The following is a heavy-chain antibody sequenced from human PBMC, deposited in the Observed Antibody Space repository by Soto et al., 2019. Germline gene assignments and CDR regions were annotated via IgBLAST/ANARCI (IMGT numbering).Heavy chain of an antibody. CDR1: AFKFSDYY. CDR3: ARAPDCGEGSCYRHFDL. V-gene: IGHV3-11*01. D-gene: IGHD2-15*01. Sequence: QVQLVESGGGLVKPGGSLRLSCAASAFKFSDYYMSWVRQAPGKGLEWVSYISGSGDVIYYADSVTGRFTISRDNDKKSVHLQMDTLRAEDTALYYCARAPDCGEGSCYRHFDLWGQGARVAVSS. J-gene: IGHJ4*02. CDR2: ISGSGDVI.